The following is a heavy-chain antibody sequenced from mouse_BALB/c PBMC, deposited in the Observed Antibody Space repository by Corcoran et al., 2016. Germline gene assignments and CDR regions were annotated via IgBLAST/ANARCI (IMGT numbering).Heavy chain of an antibody. J-gene: IGHJ4*01. CDR1: GFNIKDTS. D-gene: IGHD1-2*01. CDR2: IDPANGNT. Sequence: EVQLQQSGAELVKPGASVKLSCTASGFNIKDTSMHWVKQRPEQGLEWIGRIDPANGNTKYDPKFQGKATITADTSSNTASLQLSSLTSEDTAVYYCARSTATYYYAMDYWGQGTSVTVSS. V-gene: IGHV14-3*02. CDR3: ARSTATYYYAMDY.